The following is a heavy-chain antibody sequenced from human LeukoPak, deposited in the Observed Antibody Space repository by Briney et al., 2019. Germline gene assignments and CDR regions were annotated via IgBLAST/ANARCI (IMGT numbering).Heavy chain of an antibody. CDR2: IYYSGST. V-gene: IGHV4-59*08. Sequence: SETLSLTCTVSGGSISSYYWSWIRQPPGKGLEWIGYIYYSGSTNYNPSLKSRVTISVDTSKNQFSLKPSSVTAADTAVYYCARQKATYYYGSGSTYIDYWGQGTLVTVSS. CDR3: ARQKATYYYGSGSTYIDY. CDR1: GGSISSYY. J-gene: IGHJ4*02. D-gene: IGHD3-10*01.